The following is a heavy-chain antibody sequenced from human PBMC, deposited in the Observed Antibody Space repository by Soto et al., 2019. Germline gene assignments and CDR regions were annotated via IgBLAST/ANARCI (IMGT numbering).Heavy chain of an antibody. V-gene: IGHV3-21*01. CDR2: ISSSGYI. Sequence: LRLSCAASGFNFNSYTINWVRQAPGKRLEWLSSISSSGYIFSTDSVRGRFTISRDNAKNSVYLQINSLRAEDTAVYFCARDCSGGSCYHGMDVWGQGTTVTVSS. D-gene: IGHD2-15*01. J-gene: IGHJ6*02. CDR1: GFNFNSYT. CDR3: ARDCSGGSCYHGMDV.